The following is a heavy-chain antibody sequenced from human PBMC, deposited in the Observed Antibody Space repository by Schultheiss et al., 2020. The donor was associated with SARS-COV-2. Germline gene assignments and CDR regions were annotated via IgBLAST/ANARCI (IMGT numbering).Heavy chain of an antibody. Sequence: SETLSLTCTVSGGSISSGDYYWSWIRQPPGKGLEWIGYIYYSGSTNYNPSLKSRVTISVDTSKNQFSLKLSSVTAADTAVYYCARDRLWFRELGSVGMDVWGQGTTVTVSS. CDR3: ARDRLWFRELGSVGMDV. J-gene: IGHJ6*02. CDR1: GGSISSGDYY. V-gene: IGHV4-61*08. CDR2: IYYSGST. D-gene: IGHD3-10*01.